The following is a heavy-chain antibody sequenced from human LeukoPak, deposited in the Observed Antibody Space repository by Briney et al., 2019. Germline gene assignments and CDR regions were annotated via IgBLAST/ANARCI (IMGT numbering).Heavy chain of an antibody. D-gene: IGHD1-26*01. CDR3: AKQSAGVTTGYFDY. V-gene: IGHV3-23*01. J-gene: IGHJ4*02. CDR2: ISDSAGST. Sequence: GGSLRLSCAASGFTFSAYAMSWVRQAPGKGLEWVSSISDSAGSTYYAASVTGRFTISRDSSRTTLYLQVNSLRAEDTADYYCAKQSAGVTTGYFDYWGQGTLVTVCS. CDR1: GFTFSAYA.